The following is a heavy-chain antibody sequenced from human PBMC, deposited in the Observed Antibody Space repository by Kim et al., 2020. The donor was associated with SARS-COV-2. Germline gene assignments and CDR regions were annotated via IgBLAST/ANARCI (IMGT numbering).Heavy chain of an antibody. J-gene: IGHJ6*03. Sequence: GESLKISCKGSGYSFTNYWIGWVRQMPGKGLEWMGIIYPGDSDTRYSPSFQGQVTISADKSISTAYLQWSSLKASDTAMYYCARQRGYYYYYMDVWGKGTPGTVSS. CDR2: IYPGDSDT. CDR1: GYSFTNYW. V-gene: IGHV5-51*01. CDR3: ARQRGYYYYYMDV.